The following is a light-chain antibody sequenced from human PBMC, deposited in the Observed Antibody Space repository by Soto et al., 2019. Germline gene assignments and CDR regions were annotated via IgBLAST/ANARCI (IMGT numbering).Light chain of an antibody. CDR2: EVN. Sequence: QSALTQPPSASGSPGQSVTISCTGTSSDVGSYNYVSWYQHHPGKAPKVMIYEVNKRPSGVPDRFSGSKSANTASLTVSGLQAEDEAHYYCGSYADSNNYVFGTGTKLTVL. J-gene: IGLJ1*01. CDR3: GSYADSNNYV. V-gene: IGLV2-8*01. CDR1: SSDVGSYNY.